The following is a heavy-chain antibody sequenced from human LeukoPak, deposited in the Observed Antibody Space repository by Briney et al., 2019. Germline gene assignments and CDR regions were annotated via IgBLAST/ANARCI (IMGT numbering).Heavy chain of an antibody. CDR2: INHGGSA. J-gene: IGHJ2*01. D-gene: IGHD4-23*01. Sequence: SETLSLTCAVYDVSLSAYYWSWIRQPPGKGLEWIGEINHGGSANYNPTLQSRVTISVDTPKNQFSLKLSSVTAADTAVYYCARGLGGGNSVYFDVWGRGTLANVSS. V-gene: IGHV4-34*01. CDR3: ARGLGGGNSVYFDV. CDR1: DVSLSAYY.